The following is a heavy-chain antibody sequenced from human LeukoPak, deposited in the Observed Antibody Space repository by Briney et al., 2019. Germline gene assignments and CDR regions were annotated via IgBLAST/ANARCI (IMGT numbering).Heavy chain of an antibody. D-gene: IGHD1-26*01. Sequence: GGSLRLSCAASGFTFSSYAMSWVRQAPGKGLEWVSYISSSSSTIYYADSVKGRFTISRDNAKNSLYLQMNSLRAEDTAVYYCARDRRYYDDAFDIWGQGTMVTVSS. V-gene: IGHV3-48*04. CDR3: ARDRRYYDDAFDI. J-gene: IGHJ3*02. CDR2: ISSSSSTI. CDR1: GFTFSSYA.